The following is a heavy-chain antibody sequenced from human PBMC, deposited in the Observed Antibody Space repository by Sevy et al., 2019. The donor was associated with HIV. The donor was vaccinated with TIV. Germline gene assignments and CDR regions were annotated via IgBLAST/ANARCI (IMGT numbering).Heavy chain of an antibody. CDR3: AHTGGLWASTSHYGSGRSDRTNDY. Sequence: SGPTLVNPTQTLALTCTFSGFSLSTSGVGVGWIRQPPGKALEWLALIYWNDDKRYSPSLKSRLTITKDTSKNQVVLTMTNMDPVDTATYYCAHTGGLWASTSHYGSGRSDRTNDYWGQGTLVTVSS. J-gene: IGHJ4*02. V-gene: IGHV2-5*01. CDR2: IYWNDDK. CDR1: GFSLSTSGVG. D-gene: IGHD3-10*01.